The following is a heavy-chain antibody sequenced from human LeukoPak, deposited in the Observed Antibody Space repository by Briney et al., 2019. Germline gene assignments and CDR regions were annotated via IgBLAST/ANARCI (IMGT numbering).Heavy chain of an antibody. D-gene: IGHD2-15*01. CDR2: ILSSSSYI. V-gene: IGHV3-21*01. J-gene: IGHJ4*02. CDR3: AKAGLHSYCSGDSCWCYFDY. Sequence: GGSLRLSCAASGFTFSGYSMNWVRQASGKGLEWVSSILSSSSYIYYADSVKGRFTISRDNAKNSLYLQMNSLRAEDTAVYYCAKAGLHSYCSGDSCWCYFDYWGQGTLVTVSS. CDR1: GFTFSGYS.